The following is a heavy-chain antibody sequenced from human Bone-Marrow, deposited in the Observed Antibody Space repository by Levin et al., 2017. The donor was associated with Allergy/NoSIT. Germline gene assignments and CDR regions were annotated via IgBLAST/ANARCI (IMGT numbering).Heavy chain of an antibody. V-gene: IGHV3-9*01. Sequence: SLKISCAASGFTFDDYAMHWVRQAPGKGLEWVSGISWNSGSIGYADSVKGRFTISRDNAKNSLYLQMNSLRAEDTALYYCAKDLEPRIAAAGKPYYYYYGMDVWGQGTTVTVSS. D-gene: IGHD6-13*01. CDR1: GFTFDDYA. CDR3: AKDLEPRIAAAGKPYYYYYGMDV. CDR2: ISWNSGSI. J-gene: IGHJ6*02.